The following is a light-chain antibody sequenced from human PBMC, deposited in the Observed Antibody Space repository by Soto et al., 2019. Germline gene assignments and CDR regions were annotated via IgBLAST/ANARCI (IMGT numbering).Light chain of an antibody. CDR1: QSLLHRNGYNY. CDR2: LGS. J-gene: IGKJ1*01. CDR3: MQALQTRT. V-gene: IGKV2-28*01. Sequence: DIVMTQSPLSPPVTPGEPASISCRSSQSLLHRNGYNYLDWYLQKPGQSPQLLIYLGSNRASGVPDRFSGSGSGTDFTLKISRVEAEDVGVYYCMQALQTRTFGQGTKVDIK.